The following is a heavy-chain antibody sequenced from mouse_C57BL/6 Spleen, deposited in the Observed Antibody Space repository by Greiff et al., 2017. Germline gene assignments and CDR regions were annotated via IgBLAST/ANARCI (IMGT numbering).Heavy chain of an antibody. V-gene: IGHV1-82*01. CDR2: IYPGDGDT. CDR3: AKVYYGAMDY. Sequence: VKLQESGPELVKPGASVKISCKASGYAFSSSWMNWVKQRPGKGLEWIGRIYPGDGDTNYNGNFKGKATLTADKSSSTAYMQLSSLTSEDSAVYFCAKVYYGAMDYWGQGTSVTVSS. D-gene: IGHD2-1*01. J-gene: IGHJ4*01. CDR1: GYAFSSSW.